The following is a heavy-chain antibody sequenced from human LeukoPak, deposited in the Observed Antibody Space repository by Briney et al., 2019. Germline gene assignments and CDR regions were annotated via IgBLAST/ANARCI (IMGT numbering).Heavy chain of an antibody. D-gene: IGHD4-17*01. Sequence: PSETLSLTCAVDGGSFSGYYWSWIRQPPGKGLEWIGEINHSGGTNYNPSLKSRVTISVDTSKNQFSLKLSSVTAADTAVYYCARYGDYGDYDIHWFDPWGQGTLVTVSS. J-gene: IGHJ5*02. CDR1: GGSFSGYY. CDR3: ARYGDYGDYDIHWFDP. V-gene: IGHV4-34*01. CDR2: INHSGGT.